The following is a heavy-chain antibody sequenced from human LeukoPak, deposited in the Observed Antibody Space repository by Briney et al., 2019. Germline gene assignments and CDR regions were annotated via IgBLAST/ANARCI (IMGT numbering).Heavy chain of an antibody. J-gene: IGHJ4*02. V-gene: IGHV4-59*08. CDR3: ARRGYSYGYCDY. D-gene: IGHD5-18*01. CDR2: IYYSGST. Sequence: SETLSLTCTVSGGSISSYYWSWIRQPPGKGLEWIGYIYYSGSTNYNPSLKSRVTISVDTSKNQFSLKLSSVTAADTAVYYCARRGYSYGYCDYWGQGTLVTVSS. CDR1: GGSISSYY.